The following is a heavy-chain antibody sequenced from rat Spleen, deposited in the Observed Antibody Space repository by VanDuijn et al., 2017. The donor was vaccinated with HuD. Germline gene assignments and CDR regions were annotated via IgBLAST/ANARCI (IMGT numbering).Heavy chain of an antibody. D-gene: IGHD1-1*01. J-gene: IGHJ3*01. V-gene: IGHV2-41*01. Sequence: QVQLKESGPGLVQPSQTLSLTCTVSGFSLTSYGVSWVRQPPGKGLEWMGVIWNTGGTRYNSGLKSRLTISKDNSKSQAFLKVNSLQTEDSATYYCARGYYIGDGFAYWGQGTLVTVSS. CDR1: GFSLTSYG. CDR2: IWNTGGT. CDR3: ARGYYIGDGFAY.